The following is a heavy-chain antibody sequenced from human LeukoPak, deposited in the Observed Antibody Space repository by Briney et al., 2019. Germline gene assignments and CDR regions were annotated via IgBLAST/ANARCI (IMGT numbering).Heavy chain of an antibody. Sequence: PGGSLRLSCAASGFTFSSYATSWVRQAPGKGLEWVSAISGSGGSTYYADSVKGRFTISRDNSKNTLYLQMNSLRAEDTAVYYCANILSDYGGPPGDYWGQGTLVTVSS. J-gene: IGHJ4*02. CDR3: ANILSDYGGPPGDY. V-gene: IGHV3-23*01. D-gene: IGHD4-23*01. CDR2: ISGSGGST. CDR1: GFTFSSYA.